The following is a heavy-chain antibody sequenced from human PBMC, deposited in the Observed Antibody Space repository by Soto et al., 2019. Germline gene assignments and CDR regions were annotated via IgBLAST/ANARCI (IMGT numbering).Heavy chain of an antibody. D-gene: IGHD3-10*01. J-gene: IGHJ3*02. CDR2: IYTSGST. Sequence: SEPLSLTCTVSGGSISSYYWSWIRQPAGKGLEWIGRIYTSGSTNYNPSLKSRVTMSVDTSKNQFSLKLSSVTAADTAVYYCAKIRGSGRYEAVEIWGRGTMVTVSS. V-gene: IGHV4-4*07. CDR3: AKIRGSGRYEAVEI. CDR1: GGSISSYY.